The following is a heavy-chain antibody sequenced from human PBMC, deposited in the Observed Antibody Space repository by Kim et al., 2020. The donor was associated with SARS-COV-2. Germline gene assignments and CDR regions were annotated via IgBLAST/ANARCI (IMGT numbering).Heavy chain of an antibody. Sequence: GGSLRLSCAASGFRFEAHGMHWVRQVPGKGLEWGSQINGDGHTTDYADSVKGRVTISRDNSKKALVLHMNSLRREDSGLYHCAKGQAFLGNAYDMLGQGTLVTVSS. V-gene: IGHV3-43*02. J-gene: IGHJ3*02. D-gene: IGHD1-26*01. CDR3: AKGQAFLGNAYDM. CDR1: GFRFEAHG. CDR2: INGDGHTT.